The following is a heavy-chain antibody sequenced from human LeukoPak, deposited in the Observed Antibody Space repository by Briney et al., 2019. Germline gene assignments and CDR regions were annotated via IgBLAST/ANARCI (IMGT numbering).Heavy chain of an antibody. CDR2: IYTGGNT. CDR3: ARGTVTAPDY. V-gene: IGHV3-53*01. CDR1: GFTVSATY. D-gene: IGHD4-17*01. Sequence: PGGSLRLSCAASGFTVSATYMNWVRQAPGKGLEWVSIIYTGGNTYYADSVKGRFTISRDISKNTLYLQMNSLRAEDTAVYYCARGTVTAPDYWGQGPLVTVSS. J-gene: IGHJ4*02.